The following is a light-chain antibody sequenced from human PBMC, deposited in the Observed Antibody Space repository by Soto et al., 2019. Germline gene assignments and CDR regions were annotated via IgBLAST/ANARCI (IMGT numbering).Light chain of an antibody. V-gene: IGKV1-33*01. CDR1: QDISKF. CDR2: DAS. Sequence: DIQMTQSPSSLSASVGDRVSFTCQASQDISKFLNWYQHKPGQAPSLLIYDASKSQFGVPSRFSGSGSGTDFTFTISSLQPEDNATYYCKQYDNRPFTFGPGTKVDVK. CDR3: KQYDNRPFT. J-gene: IGKJ3*01.